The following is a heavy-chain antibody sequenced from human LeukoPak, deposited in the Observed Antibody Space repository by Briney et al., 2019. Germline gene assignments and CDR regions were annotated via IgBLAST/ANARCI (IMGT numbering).Heavy chain of an antibody. CDR2: ISAYNGNT. D-gene: IGHD3-9*01. Sequence: GASVKVSCKASGYTFTGYYMHWVRQAPGQGLEWMGWISAYNGNTNYAQKLQGRVTMTTDTSTSTAYMELRSLRSDDTAVYYCAVNTVVYDILTGYLDYWGQGTLVTVSS. CDR1: GYTFTGYY. V-gene: IGHV1-18*04. CDR3: AVNTVVYDILTGYLDY. J-gene: IGHJ4*02.